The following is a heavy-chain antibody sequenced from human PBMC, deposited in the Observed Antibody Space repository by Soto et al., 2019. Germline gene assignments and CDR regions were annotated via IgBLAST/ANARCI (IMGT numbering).Heavy chain of an antibody. Sequence: QVQLVQSGAEVKKPGSSVKVSCKASGGTFSSYAISWVRQAPGQGLEWMGGITPIFGTANSVQKFQGRVTITADESTSTVYMELSSLGSEDTAVYYCATVPDCGGDCQRYYFDYWGQGTLVTVSS. V-gene: IGHV1-69*12. CDR3: ATVPDCGGDCQRYYFDY. CDR2: ITPIFGTA. J-gene: IGHJ4*02. D-gene: IGHD2-21*02. CDR1: GGTFSSYA.